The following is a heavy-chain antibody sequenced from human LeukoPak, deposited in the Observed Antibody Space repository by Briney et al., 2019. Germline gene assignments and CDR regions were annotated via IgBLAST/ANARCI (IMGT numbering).Heavy chain of an antibody. CDR1: GGSISNYY. V-gene: IGHV4-4*07. Sequence: SETLSLTCTVSGGSISNYYWSWIRQPAGKGLEWIGRLYTSESTTYNPSLRSRVTMSVDTSKNQFSLKLSSVTAADTAVYYCARRFWGASYYYYYYMDVWGKGTTVTISS. CDR3: ARRFWGASYYYYYYMDV. J-gene: IGHJ6*03. CDR2: LYTSEST. D-gene: IGHD3-16*01.